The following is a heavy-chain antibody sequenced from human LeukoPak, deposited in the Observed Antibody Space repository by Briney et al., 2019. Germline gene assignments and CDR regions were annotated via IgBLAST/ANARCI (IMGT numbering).Heavy chain of an antibody. V-gene: IGHV1-18*01. CDR2: ISAYNGNT. CDR1: GYTFTSYG. CDR3: ARGNNYGSGSLFYG. D-gene: IGHD3-10*01. J-gene: IGHJ4*02. Sequence: ASVKVSCKASGYTFTSYGISWVRQAPGQGLEWMGWISAYNGNTNYAQKLQGRVTMTTDTSTSTAYMELSSLKSDDTAVYHCARGNNYGSGSLFYGWGQGTLVTVSS.